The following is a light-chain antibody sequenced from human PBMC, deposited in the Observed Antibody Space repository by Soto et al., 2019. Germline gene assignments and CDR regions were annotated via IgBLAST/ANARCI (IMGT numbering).Light chain of an antibody. CDR2: DAS. CDR1: QSVSSGY. V-gene: IGKV3D-20*02. CDR3: QQRSNWFLT. Sequence: IVLTQSPGTLSLSPGRRSTLSCRASQSVSSGYLAWYQQKNGQAPRLXIYDASNRATGIPARFSGSGYGTDFNLTISSLETEDFAVYYCQQRSNWFLTFGGGTKVDIK. J-gene: IGKJ4*01.